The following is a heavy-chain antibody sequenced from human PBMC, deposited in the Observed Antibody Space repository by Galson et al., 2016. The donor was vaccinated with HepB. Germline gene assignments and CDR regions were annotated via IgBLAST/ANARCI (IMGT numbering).Heavy chain of an antibody. D-gene: IGHD3-10*01. CDR2: IYYDATNK. CDR3: ARDDYFGSGSYHYSGMDV. V-gene: IGHV3-33*01. Sequence: SLRLSCAASGFTFNTYGMHWVRQAPGKGLEWVALIYYDATNKHYADSVKGRFTISRDNSKDTLYLQMNSLRAGDTAVYYCARDDYFGSGSYHYSGMDVWGQGTRSPSP. J-gene: IGHJ6*02. CDR1: GFTFNTYG.